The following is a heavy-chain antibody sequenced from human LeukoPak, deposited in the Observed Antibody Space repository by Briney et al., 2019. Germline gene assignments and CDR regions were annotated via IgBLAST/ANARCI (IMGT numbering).Heavy chain of an antibody. Sequence: GGSLRLSCAASGFTFSSYGMHWVRQAPGKGLEWVSFIRDDGSNKYYADSVKGRFTISRDNSKNTLYLQMNSLRAEDTAVYYCAKDVGTGYSYGTHFDYWGQGTLVTVSS. D-gene: IGHD5-18*01. J-gene: IGHJ4*02. CDR1: GFTFSSYG. CDR3: AKDVGTGYSYGTHFDY. CDR2: IRDDGSNK. V-gene: IGHV3-30*02.